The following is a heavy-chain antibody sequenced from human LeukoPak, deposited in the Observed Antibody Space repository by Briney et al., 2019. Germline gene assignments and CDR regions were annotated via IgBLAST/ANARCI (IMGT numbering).Heavy chain of an antibody. Sequence: NPSETLSLTCAVYGGSFSGYYWSWIRQPPGKGLEWIGEINHSGSTNYNPSLKSRVTISVDTSKNQFSLKLSSVTAADTAVYYCARGRSSGWYLFYFDYWGQGTLVTVSS. V-gene: IGHV4-34*01. CDR1: GGSFSGYY. D-gene: IGHD6-19*01. J-gene: IGHJ4*02. CDR3: ARGRSSGWYLFYFDY. CDR2: INHSGST.